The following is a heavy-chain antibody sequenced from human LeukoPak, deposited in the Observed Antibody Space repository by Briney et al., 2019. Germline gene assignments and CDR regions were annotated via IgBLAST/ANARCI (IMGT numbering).Heavy chain of an antibody. CDR3: TTEAGSGWYFGY. D-gene: IGHD6-19*01. Sequence: GGSLRLSCAASGFTFSNAWMSWVRQAPGKGLEWVGRVKSKTDGGTTDYAAPVKGRFTISRDDSKNTLYLQMNSLKTEDTAVYYCTTEAGSGWYFGYWGQGTLVTVSS. J-gene: IGHJ4*02. CDR1: GFTFSNAW. V-gene: IGHV3-15*01. CDR2: VKSKTDGGTT.